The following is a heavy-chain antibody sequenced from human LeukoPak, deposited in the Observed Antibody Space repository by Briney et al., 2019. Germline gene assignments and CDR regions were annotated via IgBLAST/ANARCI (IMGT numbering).Heavy chain of an antibody. V-gene: IGHV1-18*01. Sequence: ASVKVSCKASGYTFTSYGISWVRRAPGQGLEWMGWISAYNGNTNYAQKLQGRVTMTTDTSTSTAYMELRSLRSDDTAVYYCARDQHYDFWGPGGYYYYGMDVWGQGTTVTVSS. J-gene: IGHJ6*02. CDR3: ARDQHYDFWGPGGYYYYGMDV. D-gene: IGHD3-3*01. CDR2: ISAYNGNT. CDR1: GYTFTSYG.